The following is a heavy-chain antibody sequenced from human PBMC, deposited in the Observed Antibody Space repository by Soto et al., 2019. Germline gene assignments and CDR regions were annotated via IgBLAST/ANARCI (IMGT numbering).Heavy chain of an antibody. CDR1: GGSISSYY. CDR3: ARWLGGNTYAFDI. J-gene: IGHJ3*02. V-gene: IGHV4-59*01. Sequence: QVQLQESGPGLVKPSETLSLACTVSGGSISSYYWSWIRQPPGKGLEWIGHMYYSGSTNYNPSLKCRVTISVDTSKIQFSLKLTSVTAADTAVYYFARWLGGNTYAFDIWGQRTMVTVSS. CDR2: MYYSGST. D-gene: IGHD2-15*01.